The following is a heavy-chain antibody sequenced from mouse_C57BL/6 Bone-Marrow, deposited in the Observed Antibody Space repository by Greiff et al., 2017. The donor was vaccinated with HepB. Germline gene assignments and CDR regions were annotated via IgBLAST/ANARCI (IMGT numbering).Heavy chain of an antibody. Sequence: EVKLMESGGDLVKPGGSLKLSCAASGFTFSSYGMSWVRQTPDKRLEWVATISSGGSYTYYPDSVKGRFTISRDNAKNTLYLQMSRLKSEDTAMYYCARQRITTVYFDYCGQGTTLTVSS. CDR3: ARQRITTVYFDY. CDR2: ISSGGSYT. V-gene: IGHV5-6*01. CDR1: GFTFSSYG. D-gene: IGHD1-1*01. J-gene: IGHJ2*01.